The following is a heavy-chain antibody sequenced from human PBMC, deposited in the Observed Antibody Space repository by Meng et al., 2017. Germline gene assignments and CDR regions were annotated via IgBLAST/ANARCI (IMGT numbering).Heavy chain of an antibody. CDR1: VGTFRSYA. CDR2: IIPIFGTA. V-gene: IGHV1-69*05. D-gene: IGHD5-24*01. J-gene: IGHJ3*02. Sequence: SVPVSCQASVGTFRSYAISWVRQAPGQGLEWMGGIIPIFGTANYAQKFQGRVTITTDESTSTAYMELSSLRSEDTAVYYCAREALTMTEMATIVGAFDIWGQGTMVTVSS. CDR3: AREALTMTEMATIVGAFDI.